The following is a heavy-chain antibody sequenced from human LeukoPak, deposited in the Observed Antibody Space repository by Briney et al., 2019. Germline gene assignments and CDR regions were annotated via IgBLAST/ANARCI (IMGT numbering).Heavy chain of an antibody. D-gene: IGHD6-25*01. Sequence: ASVKVSCKASGYTFTSYAMHWVRQAPGQRLEWMGWINAGNGNTKYSQKFQGRVTITRDTSASTAYMELSSLRSEDTAVYYCARDRSRSGSYYDYWGQGTLVTVSS. CDR1: GYTFTSYA. V-gene: IGHV1-3*01. CDR2: INAGNGNT. J-gene: IGHJ4*02. CDR3: ARDRSRSGSYYDY.